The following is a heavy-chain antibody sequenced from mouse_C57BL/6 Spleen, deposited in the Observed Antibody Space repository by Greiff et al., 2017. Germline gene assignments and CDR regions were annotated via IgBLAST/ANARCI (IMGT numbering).Heavy chain of an antibody. CDR2: INPNNGGT. D-gene: IGHD1-1*01. J-gene: IGHJ4*01. Sequence: VQLQQSGPELVKPGASVKIPCKASGYTFTDYNMDWVKQSHGKSLEWIGDINPNNGGTIYNQKFKGKATLTVDKSSSTAYMELRSLTSEDTAVYYCARDLITTVVATDYAMDYWGQGTSVTVSS. CDR3: ARDLITTVVATDYAMDY. CDR1: GYTFTDYN. V-gene: IGHV1-18*01.